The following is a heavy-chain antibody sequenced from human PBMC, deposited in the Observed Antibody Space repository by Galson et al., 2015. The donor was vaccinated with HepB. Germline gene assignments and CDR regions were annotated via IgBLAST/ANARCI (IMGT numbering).Heavy chain of an antibody. Sequence: SLRLSCAASGFTVSSNYMTWVRQAPGKGLEWVSTLHRGGSTYYADSVKGRFTISRDNSKNPLFLQMNSLRAEDTAVYYCAREASSGYYYFDYWGQGTLVTVSS. D-gene: IGHD6-19*01. CDR1: GFTVSSNY. J-gene: IGHJ4*02. CDR2: LHRGGST. CDR3: AREASSGYYYFDY. V-gene: IGHV3-66*01.